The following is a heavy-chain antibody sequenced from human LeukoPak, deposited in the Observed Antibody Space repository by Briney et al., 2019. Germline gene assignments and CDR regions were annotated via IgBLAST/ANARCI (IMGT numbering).Heavy chain of an antibody. D-gene: IGHD6-25*01. J-gene: IGHJ4*02. Sequence: GGSLRLSCAASGFSFNTYTMNCVRQTPGKGLEWVSSISSTGAYIYHADSMDGRVTPSRDNARKLLYLHMNSLRGEDSAMYFCARVSSNPYSRGYYHFDYWGQGTLVTVYS. CDR2: ISSTGAYI. CDR3: ARVSSNPYSRGYYHFDY. CDR1: GFSFNTYT. V-gene: IGHV3-21*01.